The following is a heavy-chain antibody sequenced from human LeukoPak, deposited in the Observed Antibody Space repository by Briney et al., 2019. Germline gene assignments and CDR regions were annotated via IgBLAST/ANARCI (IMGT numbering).Heavy chain of an antibody. CDR2: MNPNSGNT. Sequence: ASVKVSCKASGYTFTSYDINWVRQATGQGLEWMGWMNPNSGNTGYAQKFQGRVTMTRDTSISTAYMELSRLRSDDTAVYYCARGAYDSSGLLDYWGQGTLVTVSS. J-gene: IGHJ4*02. CDR1: GYTFTSYD. CDR3: ARGAYDSSGLLDY. D-gene: IGHD3-22*01. V-gene: IGHV1-8*01.